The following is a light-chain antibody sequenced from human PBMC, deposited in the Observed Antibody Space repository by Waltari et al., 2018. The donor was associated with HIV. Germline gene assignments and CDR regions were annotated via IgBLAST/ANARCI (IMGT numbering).Light chain of an antibody. Sequence: QSALTQPASVSGSPGQSITISCTGTSSHVGGYHYVSWYQQFPGKAPKLMISEVSNRPSGVSDRLSGSKSGNTASLTISGLQAEDEADYYCSSYTTGSTLVVFGTGTKVIVL. J-gene: IGLJ1*01. CDR1: SSHVGGYHY. V-gene: IGLV2-14*01. CDR3: SSYTTGSTLVV. CDR2: EVS.